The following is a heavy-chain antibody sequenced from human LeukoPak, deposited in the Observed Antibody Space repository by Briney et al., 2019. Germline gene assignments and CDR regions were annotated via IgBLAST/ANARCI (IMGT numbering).Heavy chain of an antibody. J-gene: IGHJ6*02. CDR3: ARGPTVNCYYYGMDV. CDR1: GGSISSYY. V-gene: IGHV4-59*01. D-gene: IGHD4-11*01. Sequence: SETLSLTCTVSGGSISSYYWSWIRQPPGKGLEWIGYIYYSGSTNYNPSLKSRVTISVDTSKKQISLKLSSVTAADTAVYYCARGPTVNCYYYGMDVWGQGTTVTVSS. CDR2: IYYSGST.